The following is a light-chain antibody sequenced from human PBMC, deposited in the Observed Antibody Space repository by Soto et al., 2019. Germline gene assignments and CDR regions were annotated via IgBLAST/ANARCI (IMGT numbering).Light chain of an antibody. CDR2: GAS. Sequence: EIVMTQSTATLSVSPGERATLSCRASQSVSSNLAWYQQKPGQAPRLLIYGASTRATGIPASFSGSGSGTEFTLTINSLQSEDFAVYYCQQHNNWPLTFGGGTKVEIK. CDR1: QSVSSN. CDR3: QQHNNWPLT. J-gene: IGKJ4*01. V-gene: IGKV3D-15*01.